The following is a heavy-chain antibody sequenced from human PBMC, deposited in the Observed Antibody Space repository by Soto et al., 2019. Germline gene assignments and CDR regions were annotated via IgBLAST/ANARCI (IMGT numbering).Heavy chain of an antibody. Sequence: SETLSLTCTVSGGSISTYYWNWIRQTPGKGLQWLGYIHPSGSINYNPSLQSRVTMSVDTSNNQVSLQLNSVTVADTAVYYCVRGSDPYKCGFWGQGALVTVSS. D-gene: IGHD6-25*01. CDR3: VRGSDPYKCGF. CDR1: GGSISTYY. CDR2: IHPSGSI. V-gene: IGHV4-59*12. J-gene: IGHJ4*02.